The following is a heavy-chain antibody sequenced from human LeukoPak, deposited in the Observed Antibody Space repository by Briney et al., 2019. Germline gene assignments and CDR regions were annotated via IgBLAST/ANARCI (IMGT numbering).Heavy chain of an antibody. CDR3: AKVRAPSGWFNSDY. CDR2: ISASGDST. CDR1: GFTFSNYV. V-gene: IGHV3-23*01. Sequence: GGSLRLSCAVSGFTFSNYVMNWVRQAPGKGLEWVSGISASGDSTYYADSVKGRFTISRDNSKNTLYLQMNSLRVEDTAAYYCAKVRAPSGWFNSDYWGQGTLVTVSS. D-gene: IGHD6-19*01. J-gene: IGHJ4*02.